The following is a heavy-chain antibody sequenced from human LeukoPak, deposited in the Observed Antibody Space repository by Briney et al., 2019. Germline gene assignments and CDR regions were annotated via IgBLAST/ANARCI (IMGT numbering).Heavy chain of an antibody. J-gene: IGHJ6*03. CDR1: GFTFDDYT. D-gene: IGHD6-13*01. V-gene: IGHV3-43*01. Sequence: GGSLRLSCAASGFTFDDYTMHWVRQPPGKGLEWISLITWDGGTTYYADSVRGRFTISRDNSKNSLFLRMNSLRPEDTALYYCARDRTAEAGNDYYMGAWGNGTTVIVSS. CDR3: ARDRTAEAGNDYYMGA. CDR2: ITWDGGTT.